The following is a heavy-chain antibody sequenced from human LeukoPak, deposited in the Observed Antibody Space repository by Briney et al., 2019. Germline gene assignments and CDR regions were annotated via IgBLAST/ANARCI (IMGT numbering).Heavy chain of an antibody. D-gene: IGHD1-26*01. V-gene: IGHV3-48*03. CDR2: ISSSGTTI. J-gene: IGHJ4*02. Sequence: GGSLRLSCAASGFTFSSYEMNWVRQAPGKGLEWVSYISSSGTTIYYADSVKGRFTISRDSARNSLYLQMNSLRAEDTAVYFCAKLVGYHFDYWGQGTLVTVSS. CDR3: AKLVGYHFDY. CDR1: GFTFSSYE.